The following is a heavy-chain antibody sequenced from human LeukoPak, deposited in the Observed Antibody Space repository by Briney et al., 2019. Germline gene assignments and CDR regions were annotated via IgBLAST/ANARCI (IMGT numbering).Heavy chain of an antibody. CDR1: GGSISSSSYY. Sequence: SETLSLTCTVSGGSISSSSYYWGWIRQPPGKGLEWIGSIYYSGSTYYNPSLKSRVTISVDTSKNQFSLKLSSVTAADTAMYYCARVDYGDYSKDFDYWGQGILVTVSS. V-gene: IGHV4-39*07. D-gene: IGHD4-17*01. CDR3: ARVDYGDYSKDFDY. CDR2: IYYSGST. J-gene: IGHJ4*02.